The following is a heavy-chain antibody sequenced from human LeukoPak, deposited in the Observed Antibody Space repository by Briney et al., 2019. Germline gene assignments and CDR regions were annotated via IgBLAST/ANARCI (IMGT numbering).Heavy chain of an antibody. J-gene: IGHJ5*02. CDR3: AKKALIGSTSRTWFDP. CDR2: ISGSGGST. Sequence: GGSLRLSCAASEFTFSSYAMSWVRQAPGKGLEWVSTISGSGGSTYYADSVKGRFTISRDNSKNTLYLQMNSLRAEDTTVYYCAKKALIGSTSRTWFDPWGQGTLVTVSS. V-gene: IGHV3-23*01. D-gene: IGHD1-7*01. CDR1: EFTFSSYA.